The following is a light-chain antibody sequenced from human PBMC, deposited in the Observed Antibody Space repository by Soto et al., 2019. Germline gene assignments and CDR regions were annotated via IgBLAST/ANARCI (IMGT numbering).Light chain of an antibody. CDR3: QKGHNWPLT. V-gene: IGKV3-15*01. Sequence: EIVMTQSPATLSVSPGESATLSCRASQSISSELAWYQQKPGQPPRLLIYGASTRATGVPARFTGSGSGSDFTLTIRGMQSDDFAVYYCQKGHNWPLTFGQGTRLEI. J-gene: IGKJ2*01. CDR1: QSISSE. CDR2: GAS.